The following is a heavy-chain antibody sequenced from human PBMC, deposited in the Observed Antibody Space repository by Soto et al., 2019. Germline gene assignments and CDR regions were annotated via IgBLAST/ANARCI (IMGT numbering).Heavy chain of an antibody. J-gene: IGHJ3*02. D-gene: IGHD5-18*01. V-gene: IGHV3-23*01. Sequence: PGGSLRLSCAASGFSFRNYDMSWVRQAPGKGLEWVSTIRGSGDKTYYADSVKGRFTISRDNSKDTLSLQMDSLRAEDTALYYCAKVGYSYGAQTIWGQGTMVTVSS. CDR3: AKVGYSYGAQTI. CDR1: GFSFRNYD. CDR2: IRGSGDKT.